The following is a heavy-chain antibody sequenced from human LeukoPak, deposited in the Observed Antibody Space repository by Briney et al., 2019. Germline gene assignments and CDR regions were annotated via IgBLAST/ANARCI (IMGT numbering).Heavy chain of an antibody. CDR1: GYTFTSYG. J-gene: IGHJ6*02. V-gene: IGHV1-18*01. Sequence: GASVKVSCKASGYTFTSYGISWVRQAPGQGLEWMGWISAYNGNTNYAQKLQGRVTMTTDTSTSIAYMELRSLRSDDTAVYYCARDEGYYGSGSYYQYYYYGMDVWGQGTTVTVSS. D-gene: IGHD3-10*01. CDR3: ARDEGYYGSGSYYQYYYYGMDV. CDR2: ISAYNGNT.